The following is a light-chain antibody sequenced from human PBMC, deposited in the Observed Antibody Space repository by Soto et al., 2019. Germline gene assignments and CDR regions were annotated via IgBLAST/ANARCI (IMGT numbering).Light chain of an antibody. V-gene: IGLV2-14*03. CDR1: SSEVGGYNY. J-gene: IGLJ1*01. CDR3: SSYTSSTTNG. CDR2: DVS. Sequence: QSVLTQPASVSGSPGQSITISCTGTSSEVGGYNYVSWYQQHPGKAPKLLINDVSNRPSGISDRFSGSKSGNTASLTISGLQAEDEADYYCSSYTSSTTNGFGTGTKVTVL.